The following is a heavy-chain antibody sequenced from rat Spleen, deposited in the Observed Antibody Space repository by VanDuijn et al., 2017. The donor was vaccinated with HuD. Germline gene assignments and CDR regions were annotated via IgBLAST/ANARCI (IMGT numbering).Heavy chain of an antibody. CDR1: GFTFNNYW. J-gene: IGHJ4*01. CDR2: IINTGGST. CDR3: TRVNTMGHGMEA. V-gene: IGHV5-31*01. D-gene: IGHD1-7*01. Sequence: EVQLVESGGGLVQPGRSLRLSCVASGFTFNNYWMTWIRQAPGKGLEWVASIINTGGSTYYPDSVKGRFTISRDNAKSNLYLQLNSLRSEDTATYYCTRVNTMGHGMEAWGQGASVTVSS.